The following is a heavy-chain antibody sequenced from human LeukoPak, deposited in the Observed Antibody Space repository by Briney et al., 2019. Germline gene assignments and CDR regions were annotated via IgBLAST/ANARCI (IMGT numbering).Heavy chain of an antibody. CDR3: AREVIDYYDSSGSSAEYFQH. D-gene: IGHD3-22*01. Sequence: ASVKVSCKASGYTFTSCGISWVRQAPGQGLEWMGWISAYNGNTNYAQKLQGRVTMTTDTSTSTAYMELRSLRSDDTAVYYCAREVIDYYDSSGSSAEYFQHWGQGTLVTVSS. CDR2: ISAYNGNT. J-gene: IGHJ1*01. V-gene: IGHV1-18*01. CDR1: GYTFTSCG.